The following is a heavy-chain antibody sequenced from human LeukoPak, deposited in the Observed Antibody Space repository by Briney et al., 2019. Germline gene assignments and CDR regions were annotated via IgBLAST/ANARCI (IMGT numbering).Heavy chain of an antibody. D-gene: IGHD3-22*01. J-gene: IGHJ3*02. CDR2: IIPIFGTA. CDR1: GGTFSSYA. V-gene: IGHV1-69*05. CDR3: ARDRAHYYDSSGLDAFDI. Sequence: SVKVSCKASGGTFSSYAISWVRQAPGQGLEWMGRIIPIFGTANYAQKFQGRVTTTTDDSTSTAYMELSSLRSEDTAVYYCARDRAHYYDSSGLDAFDIWGQGTMVTVSS.